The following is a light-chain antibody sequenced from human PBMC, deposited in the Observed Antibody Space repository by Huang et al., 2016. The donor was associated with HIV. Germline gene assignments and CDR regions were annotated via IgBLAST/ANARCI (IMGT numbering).Light chain of an antibody. V-gene: IGKV2-28*01. CDR2: LGS. CDR3: MQALQTPRT. Sequence: DIVMTQSPLSLPVTPGEPASISCRSSQALLHTKGYNYLDWYLQKPGQAPQLLIYLGSNRAPGGPDRFSGSGSGTDFTLKISRVEAEDVGVYYCMQALQTPRTFGQGTKVEIK. CDR1: QALLHTKGYNY. J-gene: IGKJ1*01.